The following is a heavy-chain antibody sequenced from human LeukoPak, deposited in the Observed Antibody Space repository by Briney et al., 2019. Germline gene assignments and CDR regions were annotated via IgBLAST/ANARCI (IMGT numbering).Heavy chain of an antibody. V-gene: IGHV1-2*02. CDR2: INPNSGGT. D-gene: IGHD3-9*01. J-gene: IGHJ4*02. Sequence: ASVKVSCKASGYTFTGYYMHWVRQAPGQGLEWMGWINPNSGGTNYAQKFQGRVTMTRDTSISTAYMELRSLRSDDTAVYYCARIYYDILTGYYPLDYWGQGTLVTVSS. CDR1: GYTFTGYY. CDR3: ARIYYDILTGYYPLDY.